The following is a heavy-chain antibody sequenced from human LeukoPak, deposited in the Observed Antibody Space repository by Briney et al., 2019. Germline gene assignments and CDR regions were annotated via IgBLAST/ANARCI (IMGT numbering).Heavy chain of an antibody. J-gene: IGHJ4*02. V-gene: IGHV3-23*01. Sequence: GGSLRLSCSASGFTFSTYAMSWVRQSPGRGLEWVSTIRSNGATAYNADSVKGRFTISRDNSKNTVYLQMNSLRVEDTAIYYCARGQEFDDGVFDSWGQGTLVTVSS. CDR2: IRSNGATA. CDR1: GFTFSTYA. D-gene: IGHD1-1*01. CDR3: ARGQEFDDGVFDS.